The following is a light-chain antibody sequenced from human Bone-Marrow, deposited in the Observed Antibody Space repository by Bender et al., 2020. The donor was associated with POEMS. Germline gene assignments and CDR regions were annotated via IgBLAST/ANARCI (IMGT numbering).Light chain of an antibody. CDR3: CSYAGSSTVDVI. J-gene: IGLJ2*01. V-gene: IGLV2-23*02. Sequence: QSALTQSASVSGSPGQSITISCTGADYDVGTYNLVSWYQHHPGKAPKLIIFEVNKRPSGVSNRFSGSKSGNTAYLTISGLQAEDEADYHCCSYAGSSTVDVIFGGGTKVTVL. CDR2: EVN. CDR1: DYDVGTYNL.